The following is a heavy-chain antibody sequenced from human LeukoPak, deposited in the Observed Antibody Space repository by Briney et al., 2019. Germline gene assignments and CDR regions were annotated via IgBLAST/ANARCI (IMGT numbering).Heavy chain of an antibody. V-gene: IGHV3-74*01. D-gene: IGHD3-10*01. Sequence: PGGSLRLSCAASGFTFSNYAMSWVRQAPGKGLEWVSRINSDGSYTTYADCVKGRLTVSRDNAKNTLYLQMNSLRAEDTAVYYCATGGGYYGSSWGQGTLVTVSS. J-gene: IGHJ4*02. CDR3: ATGGGYYGSS. CDR2: INSDGSYT. CDR1: GFTFSNYA.